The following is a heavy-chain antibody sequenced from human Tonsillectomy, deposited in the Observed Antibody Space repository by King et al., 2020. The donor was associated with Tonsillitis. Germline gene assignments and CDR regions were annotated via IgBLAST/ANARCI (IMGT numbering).Heavy chain of an antibody. V-gene: IGHV4-34*01. CDR1: GGSFSDYF. CDR2: INHSGFT. CDR3: ARGLRYFEWSPTGPTYFYYGSDI. J-gene: IGHJ6*02. Sequence: VQLQQWGAGLLKPSRTLSLTCAVSGGSFSDYFWTWIRQPPGKGLEWIGDINHSGFTDYNPSLKSRLTMSVDTSNSQFSLKLTSVTAADAAVYFLARGLRYFEWSPTGPTYFYYGSDIWSQGTTVTV. D-gene: IGHD3-9*01.